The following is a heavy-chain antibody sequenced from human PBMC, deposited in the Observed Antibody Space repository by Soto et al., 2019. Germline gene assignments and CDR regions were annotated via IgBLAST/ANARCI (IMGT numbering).Heavy chain of an antibody. Sequence: QAQLQESGPGLVKPSQTLSLTCTVTGGSISSSGYHWSWIRQPPGKGLEWIGYIYYSGSTYYNPSLKSRVTISVDTSKTHFSLKLNSVTAADTAVYYCARSSQNYYGMDVWGQGTTVTVSS. V-gene: IGHV4-31*03. J-gene: IGHJ6*02. CDR2: IYYSGST. CDR1: GGSISSSGYH. CDR3: ARSSQNYYGMDV.